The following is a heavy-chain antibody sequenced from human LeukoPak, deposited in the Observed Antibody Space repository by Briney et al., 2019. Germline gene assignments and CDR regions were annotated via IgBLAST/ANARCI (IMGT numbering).Heavy chain of an antibody. V-gene: IGHV1-69*13. Sequence: SVKVSCKASGGTFSGYAISWVRQAPGQGPEWMGGIIPIFGTANYAQKFQGRVTITADESTSTAYMELSSLRSEDTAVYYCASGYCSGGSCYSFERYFDYWGQGTLVTVSS. J-gene: IGHJ4*02. D-gene: IGHD2-15*01. CDR3: ASGYCSGGSCYSFERYFDY. CDR2: IIPIFGTA. CDR1: GGTFSGYA.